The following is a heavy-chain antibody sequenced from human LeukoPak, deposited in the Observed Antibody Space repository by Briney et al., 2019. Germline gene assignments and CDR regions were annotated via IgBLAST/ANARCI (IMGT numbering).Heavy chain of an antibody. CDR2: IYNTGMT. J-gene: IGHJ4*02. D-gene: IGHD3-16*02. V-gene: IGHV4-4*07. Sequence: SETLSLTCSVSGVSINSYRWSWIRQPAGKGLEFIGRIYNTGMTNYNPSLKSRVSMSVDTSKNKFSLELRSVTAADTAVYFCARAGYTISSYRFDYWGQGALVTVSS. CDR3: ARAGYTISSYRFDY. CDR1: GVSINSYR.